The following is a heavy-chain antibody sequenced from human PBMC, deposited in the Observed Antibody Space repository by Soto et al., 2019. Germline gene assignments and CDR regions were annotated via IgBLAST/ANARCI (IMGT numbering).Heavy chain of an antibody. J-gene: IGHJ5*02. CDR2: ISHSGST. D-gene: IGHD3-16*01. V-gene: IGHV4-30-2*01. Sequence: QLQLQESGSGLVKPSQTLSLTCAVSGGSISSGNSYSWSWIRQPPGKGLEWIGSISHSGSTSYNPSLKGRVTMSVGKSKNQFSLNLSSVTAADMAVYYCARAVAPYLGTWFDPWGQGTLVIVSS. CDR3: ARAVAPYLGTWFDP. CDR1: GGSISSGNSYS.